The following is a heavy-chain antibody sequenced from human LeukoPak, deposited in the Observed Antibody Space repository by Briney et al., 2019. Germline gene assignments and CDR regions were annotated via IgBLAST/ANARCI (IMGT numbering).Heavy chain of an antibody. CDR1: GYSISSGYY. J-gene: IGHJ4*02. V-gene: IGHV4-38-2*01. CDR3: ARTSWGSFDD. CDR2: IYHSGST. D-gene: IGHD3-16*01. Sequence: PSETLSLTCAVYGYSISSGYYWGWIRQPPGKGLGWIGSIYHSGSTYYNPSHKRRATSAVNTSKHQFSLKLSSLSAADTAVYYCARTSWGSFDDRWQRGLV.